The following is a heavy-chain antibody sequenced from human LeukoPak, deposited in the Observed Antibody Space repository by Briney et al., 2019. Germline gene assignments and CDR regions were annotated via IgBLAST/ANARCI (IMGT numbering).Heavy chain of an antibody. Sequence: PGGSLRLSCAASGFTFSSYAMHWVRQAPGKGLEWVSGISWNSGSIGYADSVKGRFTTSRDNAKNSLYLQMNSLRAEDTALYYCAKDSRRAVTMSHDFDYWGQGTLVTVSS. CDR3: AKDSRRAVTMSHDFDY. J-gene: IGHJ4*02. D-gene: IGHD4-17*01. CDR2: ISWNSGSI. CDR1: GFTFSSYA. V-gene: IGHV3-9*01.